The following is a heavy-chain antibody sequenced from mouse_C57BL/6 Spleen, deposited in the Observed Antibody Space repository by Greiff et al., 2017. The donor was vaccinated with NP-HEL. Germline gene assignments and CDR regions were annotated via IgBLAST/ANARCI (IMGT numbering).Heavy chain of an antibody. D-gene: IGHD2-14*01. Sequence: EVKLMESGGGLVKPGGSLKLSCAASGFTFSDYGMHWVRQAPEKGLEWVAYISSGSSTIYYADTVKGRFTISRDNAKNTLFLQMTSLRSEDTAMYYCARGDRLPHYYAMDYWGQGTSVTVSS. V-gene: IGHV5-17*01. CDR2: ISSGSSTI. J-gene: IGHJ4*01. CDR3: ARGDRLPHYYAMDY. CDR1: GFTFSDYG.